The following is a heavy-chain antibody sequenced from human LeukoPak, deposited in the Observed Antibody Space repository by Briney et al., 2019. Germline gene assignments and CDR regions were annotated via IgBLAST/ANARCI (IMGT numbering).Heavy chain of an antibody. J-gene: IGHJ4*02. CDR1: GGSFSGYY. CDR2: INHSGST. V-gene: IGHV4-34*01. CDR3: ARGQVVRDY. Sequence: SETLSLTCAVYGGSFSGYYWSWIRQPPGKGLEWIGEINHSGSTNYNPSFKCRVTISVDTSKNQFSLKLSSVTAADTAVYYCARGQVVRDYWGQGTLVTVSS. D-gene: IGHD2-15*01.